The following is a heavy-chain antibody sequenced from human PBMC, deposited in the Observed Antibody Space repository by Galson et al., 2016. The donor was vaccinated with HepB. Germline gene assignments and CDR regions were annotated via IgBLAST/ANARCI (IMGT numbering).Heavy chain of an antibody. D-gene: IGHD6-19*01. CDR2: INHDGSNE. J-gene: IGHJ4*02. Sequence: SLRLSCAASGFTFRSYDMHWVRQAPGKGLDWVAVINHDGSNEYYEDSVKGRFTISRDNSKNTVYLQMTSLRAEDTAVYYCAREMSSAGWHKVFDHWGQGSLVTVSS. V-gene: IGHV3-33*01. CDR3: AREMSSAGWHKVFDH. CDR1: GFTFRSYD.